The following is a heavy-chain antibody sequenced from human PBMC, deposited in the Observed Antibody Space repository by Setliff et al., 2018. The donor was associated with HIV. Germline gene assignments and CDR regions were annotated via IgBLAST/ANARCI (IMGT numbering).Heavy chain of an antibody. V-gene: IGHV4-4*09. J-gene: IGHJ4*02. Sequence: SETLSLTCAVSGGSISSYYWSWIRQPPGKGLEWIGYIYTSGSTNYNPSLKSRVTISVDTSKNQFSLKLSSVTAADTAVYYCARSAMVRGVILDYWGQGTLVTVSS. CDR3: ARSAMVRGVILDY. D-gene: IGHD3-10*01. CDR2: IYTSGST. CDR1: GGSISSYY.